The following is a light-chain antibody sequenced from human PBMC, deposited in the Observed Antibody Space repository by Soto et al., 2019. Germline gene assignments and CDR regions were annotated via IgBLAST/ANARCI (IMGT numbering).Light chain of an antibody. J-gene: IGLJ2*01. V-gene: IGLV1-40*01. CDR2: CNI. Sequence: QSVLTQPPSVSGAPGQRVTISCTGSSSNIGAGYEVHWYQQLPGTAPTLLIHCNINRPSGVPDRFSGSKSDTSASLAITGLQAEDEADYYCQSFDSSLSGVVFGGGTKLTVL. CDR3: QSFDSSLSGVV. CDR1: SSNIGAGYE.